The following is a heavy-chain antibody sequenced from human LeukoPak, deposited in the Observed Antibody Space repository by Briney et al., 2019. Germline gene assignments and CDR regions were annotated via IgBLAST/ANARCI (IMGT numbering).Heavy chain of an antibody. D-gene: IGHD1-1*01. Sequence: PGGSLRLSCAASGFTFSSYSMNWVRQAPGKGLEGVSSISSSRSYIYYADSVKGRFTISRDNAKNSLYLQMNSLRAEDTAVYYCARVQLEPRDAFDIWGQGTMVTVSS. J-gene: IGHJ3*02. CDR3: ARVQLEPRDAFDI. CDR2: ISSSRSYI. V-gene: IGHV3-21*01. CDR1: GFTFSSYS.